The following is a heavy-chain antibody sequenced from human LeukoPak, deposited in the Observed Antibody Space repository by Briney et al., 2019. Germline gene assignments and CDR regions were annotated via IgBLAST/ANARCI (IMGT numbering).Heavy chain of an antibody. Sequence: SETLSLTCAVSGGSISSSNWRRWVRQPPGKRLEWGGEIYHSGSTNYNPSLKSRVTISVDKSKNQFSLKLSSVTAADTAVYYCARTGYSSGWYRGPLDYWGQGTLVTVSS. CDR3: ARTGYSSGWYRGPLDY. J-gene: IGHJ4*02. V-gene: IGHV4-4*02. CDR1: GGSISSSNW. D-gene: IGHD6-19*01. CDR2: IYHSGST.